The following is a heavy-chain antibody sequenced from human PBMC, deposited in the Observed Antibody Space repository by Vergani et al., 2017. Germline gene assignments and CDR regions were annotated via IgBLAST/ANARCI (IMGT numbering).Heavy chain of an antibody. CDR1: GFSFNSYL. V-gene: IGHV3-23*04. D-gene: IGHD6-13*01. CDR2: ISGSGGST. J-gene: IGHJ4*02. Sequence: DVHLAESGGGFFQPGGSLSLSFSASGFSFNSYLMHWVLQVPGKGLFWVSAISGSGGSTYYADSVKGRFTISRDNSKNTLYLQMNSLRAEDTAVYYCAKGGAAAGDFDYWGQGTLVTVSA. CDR3: AKGGAAAGDFDY.